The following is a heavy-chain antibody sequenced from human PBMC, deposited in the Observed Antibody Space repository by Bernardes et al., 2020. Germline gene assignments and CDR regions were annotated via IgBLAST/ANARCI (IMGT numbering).Heavy chain of an antibody. J-gene: IGHJ4*02. CDR2: ISGSGGGT. D-gene: IGHD6-19*01. CDR1: GFTFSNYA. CDR3: AKSLVAVAATLRGLDY. Sequence: GGSLRLSCAASGFTFSNYAMSWVRQAPGKGLEWVSVISGSGGGTYYADSVKGRFTISRDDSKNTLYLQMNSLRAEDTAVYYCAKSLVAVAATLRGLDYWGQGTLVTVSS. V-gene: IGHV3-23*01.